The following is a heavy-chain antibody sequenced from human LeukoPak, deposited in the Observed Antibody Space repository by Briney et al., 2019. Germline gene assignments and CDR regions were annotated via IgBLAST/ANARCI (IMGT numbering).Heavy chain of an antibody. V-gene: IGHV1-69*13. Sequence: SVKVSCKASGGTFSSYAISWVRQAPGQGLEWMGGIIPIFGTANYAQKFQGRVTITADESTSTAYMELSSLRSVDTAVYYCARVPPGYYDFWSGYYTARPPAYYYYGMDVWGQGTTVTVSS. D-gene: IGHD3-3*01. CDR1: GGTFSSYA. CDR3: ARVPPGYYDFWSGYYTARPPAYYYYGMDV. CDR2: IIPIFGTA. J-gene: IGHJ6*02.